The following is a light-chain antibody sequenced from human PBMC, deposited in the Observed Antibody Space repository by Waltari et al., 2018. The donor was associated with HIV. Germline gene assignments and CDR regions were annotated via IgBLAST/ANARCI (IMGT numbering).Light chain of an antibody. CDR3: QQLKSYPVT. Sequence: IQLTQSPSLLSASVGDTVRLTCRATQGVGSYLAWYQKKPGRPPNLLIYAVSVLQSGVPSRFSASGSGTEFTLTISGLQPEDLATYYCQQLKSYPVTFGGGTEVDSK. CDR1: QGVGSY. V-gene: IGKV1-9*01. J-gene: IGKJ4*01. CDR2: AVS.